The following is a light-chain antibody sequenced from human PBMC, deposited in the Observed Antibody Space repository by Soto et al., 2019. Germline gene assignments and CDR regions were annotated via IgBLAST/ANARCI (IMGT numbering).Light chain of an antibody. J-gene: IGKJ4*01. CDR1: QGISTW. V-gene: IGKV1-12*01. Sequence: DIQMTQSPSSVSASVGDRVTITCRASQGISTWLAWYQQKPGKAPKLLVYTASTFQRGVPSRFSGSGSGTDFTLTINSLQPEDFATYYCQQANIFPLTFGGGTKVEIK. CDR2: TAS. CDR3: QQANIFPLT.